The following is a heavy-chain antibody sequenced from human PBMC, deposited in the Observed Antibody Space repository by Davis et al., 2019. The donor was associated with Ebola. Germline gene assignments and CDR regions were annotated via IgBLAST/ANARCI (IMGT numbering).Heavy chain of an antibody. CDR2: IYSGGST. CDR1: GFTVSSNY. J-gene: IGHJ6*03. CDR3: ARVGGDGYYYYYYMDV. D-gene: IGHD3-16*01. Sequence: GESLKISCAASGFTVSSNYMSWVRQAPGKGLEWVSVIYSGGSTYYADSVKGRFTISRHNSKNTLYLQMNSLRAEDTAVYYCARVGGDGYYYYYYMDVWGKGTTVTVSS. V-gene: IGHV3-53*04.